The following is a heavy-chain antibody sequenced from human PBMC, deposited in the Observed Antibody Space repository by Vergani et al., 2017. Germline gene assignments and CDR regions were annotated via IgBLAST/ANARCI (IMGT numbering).Heavy chain of an antibody. Sequence: EVQLVESGGGLVQPGRSLRLSCAASGFTFDDYAMHWVRPAPGKGLEWVSGISWNSGSIGYADSVKGRFTISRDNAKNSLYLQMNSLRAEDTALYYCARETIAAAGDVGAFDLWGQGTMVTVSS. CDR3: ARETIAAAGDVGAFDL. CDR2: ISWNSGSI. J-gene: IGHJ3*01. CDR1: GFTFDDYA. V-gene: IGHV3-9*01. D-gene: IGHD6-13*01.